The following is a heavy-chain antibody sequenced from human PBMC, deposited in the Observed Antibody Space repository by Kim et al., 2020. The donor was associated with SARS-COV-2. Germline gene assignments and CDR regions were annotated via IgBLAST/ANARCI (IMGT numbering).Heavy chain of an antibody. Sequence: GGSLRLSCAASGFTFEDFSMHWVRQAPGKGLEWVSLVTWNGVTTYYADSAKGRFTVSRDNSKDSLYLQMNSLRPEDTALYYCAKQMWEYMDVWGKGTAVT. J-gene: IGHJ6*03. CDR1: GFTFEDFS. CDR2: VTWNGVTT. V-gene: IGHV3-43*01. D-gene: IGHD1-26*01. CDR3: AKQMWEYMDV.